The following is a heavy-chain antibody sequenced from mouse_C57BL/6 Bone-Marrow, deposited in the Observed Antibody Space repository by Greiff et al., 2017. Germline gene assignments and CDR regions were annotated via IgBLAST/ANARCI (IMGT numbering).Heavy chain of an antibody. D-gene: IGHD1-1*01. CDR3: ARSPPYYYGSSYGWYFDV. Sequence: QVQLQQSGAELVRPGTSVKMSCKASGYTFTNYWIGWAKQRPGHGLEWIGDIYPGGGYTTDNEKFKGKATLTADKSYSTAYMQFTSLTSEDSAIYYCARSPPYYYGSSYGWYFDVWGTGTTVTVSS. J-gene: IGHJ1*03. CDR1: GYTFTNYW. V-gene: IGHV1-63*01. CDR2: IYPGGGYT.